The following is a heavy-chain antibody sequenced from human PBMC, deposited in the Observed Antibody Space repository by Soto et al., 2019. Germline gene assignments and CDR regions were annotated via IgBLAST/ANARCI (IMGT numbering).Heavy chain of an antibody. Sequence: GGSLRLSCAASGFTFSSYSMNWVRQAPGKGLEWVSSISSSSSYIYYADSVKGRFTISRDNAKNSLYLQMNSLRAEDTAVYYCARINLGEWWIQYYYYYGMDVWGQGTTVTVSS. CDR2: ISSSSSYI. CDR3: ARINLGEWWIQYYYYYGMDV. J-gene: IGHJ6*02. V-gene: IGHV3-21*01. CDR1: GFTFSSYS. D-gene: IGHD5-18*01.